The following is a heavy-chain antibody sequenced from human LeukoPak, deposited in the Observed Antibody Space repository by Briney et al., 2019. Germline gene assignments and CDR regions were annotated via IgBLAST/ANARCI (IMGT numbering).Heavy chain of an antibody. Sequence: GGSLRLSCSASGFTFSSYSMNWVRQAPGKGLEWVSAISGSGGSTYSADSVKGRFTISRDNSKNTLYLQLNSLRAEDTAVYYCAKIGSGSYYFREERASDYWGQGTLVTVSS. D-gene: IGHD1-26*01. V-gene: IGHV3-23*01. J-gene: IGHJ4*02. CDR1: GFTFSSYS. CDR3: AKIGSGSYYFREERASDY. CDR2: ISGSGGST.